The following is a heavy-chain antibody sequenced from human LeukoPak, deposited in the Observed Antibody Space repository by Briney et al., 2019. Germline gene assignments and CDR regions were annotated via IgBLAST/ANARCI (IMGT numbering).Heavy chain of an antibody. CDR2: IYYSGST. D-gene: IGHD1-26*01. Sequence: PSDTLSLTCTVSGDSISSYYWSWIRQPPGKGLEWIGSIYYSGSTYYNPSLKSRVTISVDTSKNQFSLKLSSVTAADTAVYYCARIVGASDYWGQGTLVTVSS. J-gene: IGHJ4*02. CDR1: GDSISSYY. CDR3: ARIVGASDY. V-gene: IGHV4-39*01.